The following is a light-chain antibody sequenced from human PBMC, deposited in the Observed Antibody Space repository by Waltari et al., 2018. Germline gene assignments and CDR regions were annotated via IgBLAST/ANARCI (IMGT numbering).Light chain of an antibody. J-gene: IGKJ2*01. Sequence: DIQLTQSPSTLSASVGDGVTIACRASPSVVTWLAWYQQKPGKAPRLLIYGASRLESGVPSRFSGSGSGTEFTLSISSLQPDDFATYYCQQYNNYPYTFGQGTKLEIK. V-gene: IGKV1-5*03. CDR1: PSVVTW. CDR3: QQYNNYPYT. CDR2: GAS.